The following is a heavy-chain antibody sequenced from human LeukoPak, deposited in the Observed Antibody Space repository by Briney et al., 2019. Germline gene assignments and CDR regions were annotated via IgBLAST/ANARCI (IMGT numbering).Heavy chain of an antibody. Sequence: GGSLRLSCAASGSTFSSYEMNWVRQAPGKGLEWVSYISSSGSTIYYADSVKGRFTISRDNAKNSLYLQMNSLRAEDTAVYYCVKVYPTLTTSSVLGSWGQGTLVTVSS. D-gene: IGHD4-17*01. V-gene: IGHV3-48*03. J-gene: IGHJ4*03. CDR2: ISSSGSTI. CDR1: GSTFSSYE. CDR3: VKVYPTLTTSSVLGS.